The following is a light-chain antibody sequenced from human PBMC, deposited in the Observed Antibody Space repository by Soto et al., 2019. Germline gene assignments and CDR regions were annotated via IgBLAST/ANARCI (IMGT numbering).Light chain of an antibody. CDR2: DAS. V-gene: IGKV3D-20*01. J-gene: IGKJ1*01. CDR3: QQYGTSPRT. Sequence: EIVLTQSPATLSLSPGERATLSCGASQSVDSNYLAWYQQKPGLAPRLLIYDASSRATGIPDRFSGRGSGTDFTLTISRLEPEDFAVYYCQQYGTSPRTFGPGTKVEI. CDR1: QSVDSNY.